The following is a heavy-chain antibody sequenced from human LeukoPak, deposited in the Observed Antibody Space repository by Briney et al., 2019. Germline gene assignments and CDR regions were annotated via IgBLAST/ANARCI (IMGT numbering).Heavy chain of an antibody. CDR1: GGSISDYF. Sequence: SETLSLTCTVSGGSISDYFWSWIRQPAGKGLEWIGRIYTSGSTNYNPSLKSRVTVSADTSKNQFSLKLSSVTAADTAVYYCASRPDYYDSPDAFDIWGQGTMVTVSS. J-gene: IGHJ3*02. D-gene: IGHD3-22*01. CDR2: IYTSGST. CDR3: ASRPDYYDSPDAFDI. V-gene: IGHV4-4*07.